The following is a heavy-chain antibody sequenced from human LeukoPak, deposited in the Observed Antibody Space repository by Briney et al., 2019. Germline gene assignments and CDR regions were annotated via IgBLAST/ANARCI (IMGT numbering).Heavy chain of an antibody. V-gene: IGHV3-74*03. D-gene: IGHD6-19*01. CDR2: INSDGSTT. CDR3: ATGGSSGWYHFEY. CDR1: GFTFTSYL. Sequence: PGGSLRLSCAASGFTFTSYLMHCVRQAPGKGLVWVSLINSDGSTTKYADSVKGRFTMSRDNAKNTLYLEMNSLRGEDTAVYYCATGGSSGWYHFEYWGQGTLVTVSS. J-gene: IGHJ4*02.